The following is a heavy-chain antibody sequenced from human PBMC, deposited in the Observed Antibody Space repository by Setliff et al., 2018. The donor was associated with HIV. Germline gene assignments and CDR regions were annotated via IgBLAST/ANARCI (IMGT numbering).Heavy chain of an antibody. D-gene: IGHD2-8*01. CDR3: ARPLLRTNTVYGILGNWFDS. J-gene: IGHJ5*01. CDR2: IKEDGSEK. V-gene: IGHV3-7*03. Sequence: PGGSLRLSCAASGFTFSIYGMNWVRQAPGKGLEWVANIKEDGSEKNYVDSVKGRFTISRDNVKNSLFLQMNSLRAEDTAVYYCARPLLRTNTVYGILGNWFDSWGRGTLVTVSS. CDR1: GFTFSIYG.